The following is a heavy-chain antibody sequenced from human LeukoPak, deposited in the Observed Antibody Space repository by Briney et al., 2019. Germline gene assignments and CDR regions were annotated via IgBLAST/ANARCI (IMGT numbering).Heavy chain of an antibody. D-gene: IGHD2-15*01. CDR2: IYYTGST. Sequence: PSETLSLTCTVSGGSVSPHYWSWIRQPPGKGLEWSGYIYYTGSTNYNPSLMSRVTMSVDTSKNQFSLKVSSVTAADTAVYYCARYYCASGSCSHFDFWGQGTLVTVSS. V-gene: IGHV4-59*02. CDR1: GGSVSPHY. CDR3: ARYYCASGSCSHFDF. J-gene: IGHJ4*02.